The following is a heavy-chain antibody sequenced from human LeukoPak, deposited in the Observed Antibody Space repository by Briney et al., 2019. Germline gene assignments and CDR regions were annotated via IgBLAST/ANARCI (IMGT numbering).Heavy chain of an antibody. CDR1: GFSFTNNGMC. J-gene: IGHJ4*02. D-gene: IGHD2-2*01. V-gene: IGHV2-70*11. CDR2: IDWDDDK. Sequence: SGPALVKPTQTLTLTCTFSGFSFTNNGMCVTWIRQPPGKALEWLARIDWDDDKYYSASLKTRLTISKGTSKNQVVLTMTNMDPVDTATYYCARIRGTYCSSTTCSFEDFWGQGTLVTVSS. CDR3: ARIRGTYCSSTTCSFEDF.